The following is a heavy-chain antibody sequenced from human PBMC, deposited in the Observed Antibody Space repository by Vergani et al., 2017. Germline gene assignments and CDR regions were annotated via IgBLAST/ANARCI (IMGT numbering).Heavy chain of an antibody. D-gene: IGHD3-3*01. CDR2: IYYSGST. CDR1: GGSISSGGYY. Sequence: QVQLQESGPGLVQPSQTLTLTCAVSGGSISSGGYYWSWIRQHQGKGLEWIGYIYYSGSTYYNPSLKSRVTISVDTSKNQFSLKLSSVTAADTAVYYCARAPIGSXIFGVVIIRFAFDIWGQGTMVTVSS. CDR3: ARAPIGSXIFGVVIIRFAFDI. V-gene: IGHV4-31*11. J-gene: IGHJ3*02.